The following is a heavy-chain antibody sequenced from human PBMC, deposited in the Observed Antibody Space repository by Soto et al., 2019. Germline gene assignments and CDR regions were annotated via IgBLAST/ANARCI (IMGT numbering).Heavy chain of an antibody. Sequence: GGSLRLSCAASGFTFSNAWMSWVLQAPGKGLEWVGRIKSKTDGGTTDYAAPVKGRFTISRDDSKNTLYLQMNSLKTEDTAVYSGTTAPVTTGERGYLDYGGQETLFTVSS. V-gene: IGHV3-15*01. CDR3: TTAPVTTGERGYLDY. CDR2: IKSKTDGGTT. J-gene: IGHJ4*02. CDR1: GFTFSNAW. D-gene: IGHD4-17*01.